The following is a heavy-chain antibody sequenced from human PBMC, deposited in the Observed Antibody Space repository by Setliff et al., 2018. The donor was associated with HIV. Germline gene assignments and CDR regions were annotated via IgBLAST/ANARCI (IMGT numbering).Heavy chain of an antibody. V-gene: IGHV4-39*01. J-gene: IGHJ6*03. CDR1: GGSISSGSYY. CDR3: ARPGYYDFWSKVDV. CDR2: ISYSGRP. Sequence: SETLSLTCTVSGGSISSGSYYWGWIRQPPGRGLEWIGSISYSGRPYYNPSLKSRVAIYLDPSKNQFSLNLISVTAADTAVYYCARPGYYDFWSKVDVWGKGSTVTV. D-gene: IGHD3-3*01.